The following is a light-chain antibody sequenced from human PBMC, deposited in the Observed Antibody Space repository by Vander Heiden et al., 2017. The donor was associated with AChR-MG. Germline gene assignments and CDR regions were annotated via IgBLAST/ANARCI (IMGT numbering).Light chain of an antibody. J-gene: IGKJ2*01. CDR2: GAS. CDR1: QSVQSTS. Sequence: DIVLTQSPGTLPLSPGERAALSCRASQSVQSTSIAWFQQRRDQPPRLLIYGASARGSGIPARFTGGGSGRDFSLIINNLEPEDFAVYYCRHFDGSPPYTFGQGTQLEIK. CDR3: RHFDGSPPYT. V-gene: IGKV3-20*01.